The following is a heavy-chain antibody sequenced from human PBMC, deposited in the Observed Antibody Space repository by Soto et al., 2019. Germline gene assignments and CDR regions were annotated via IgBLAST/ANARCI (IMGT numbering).Heavy chain of an antibody. J-gene: IGHJ4*01. D-gene: IGHD6-19*01. CDR2: IHSDGST. CDR1: GFTFSDS. CDR3: ARHASGPFDS. V-gene: IGHV3-53*01. Sequence: LRLSCSVAGFTFSDSMSWVRQAKGKGLECVSFIHSDGSTHYKDSVRGRFTISRDNSKNTLYLQMDRLRVDDTAVYFCARHASGPFDSWGHGTLVTVSS.